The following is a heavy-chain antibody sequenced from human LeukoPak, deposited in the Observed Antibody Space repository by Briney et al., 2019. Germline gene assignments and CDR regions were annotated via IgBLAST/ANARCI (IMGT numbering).Heavy chain of an antibody. J-gene: IGHJ4*02. CDR2: INHGGST. V-gene: IGHV4-34*01. CDR1: GGSFSGYY. Sequence: SETLYFTCAVYGGSFSGYYWSWIGQPPGKGLEWFGEINHGGSTNYSPSLKSRVTISVDTSKNQFSLKLSSVTAADTAVYYCARGSRDTMVRGVIIKLGYWGQGTLVTVSS. D-gene: IGHD3-10*01. CDR3: ARGSRDTMVRGVIIKLGY.